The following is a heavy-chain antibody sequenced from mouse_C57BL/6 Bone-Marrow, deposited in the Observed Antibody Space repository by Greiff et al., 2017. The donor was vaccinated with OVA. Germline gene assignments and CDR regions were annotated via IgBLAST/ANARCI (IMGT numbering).Heavy chain of an antibody. D-gene: IGHD2-14*01. CDR2: INPTNGGT. Sequence: QVQLQQPGTELVKPGASVKLSCKASGYTFTSYWMHWVKQRPGQGLEWIGNINPTNGGTNYNEKFKSKATLTVDKSSSTAYMQLSSLTSEDSAVYYCARWRRSRYYCDVWGTGTTVTVSS. CDR1: GYTFTSYW. J-gene: IGHJ1*03. V-gene: IGHV1-53*01. CDR3: ARWRRSRYYCDV.